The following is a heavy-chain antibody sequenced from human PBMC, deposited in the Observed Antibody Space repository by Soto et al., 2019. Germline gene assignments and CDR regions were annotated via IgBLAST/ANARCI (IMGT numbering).Heavy chain of an antibody. Sequence: SGGALRLSCGASGFTFSDYYKSWIRPAPGKGLEWVSYISSSGSTIYYADSVKGRFTISRDNAKNSLYLQMNSLRAEDTAVYYCARDKNDYGDYDAFDIWGQGTMVTVSS. CDR1: GFTFSDYY. CDR3: ARDKNDYGDYDAFDI. J-gene: IGHJ3*02. CDR2: ISSSGSTI. V-gene: IGHV3-11*01. D-gene: IGHD4-17*01.